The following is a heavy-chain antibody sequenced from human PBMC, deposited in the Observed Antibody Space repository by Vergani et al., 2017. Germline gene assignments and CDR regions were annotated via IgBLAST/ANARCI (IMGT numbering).Heavy chain of an antibody. CDR2: ICHTEDT. CDR1: GDSISSNNC. Sequence: QVQLQESGPGLVKPPGTLSLTCAVSGDSISSNNCWTWVRQPPGKGLEWIGEICHTEDTKYSPFLKSRVTVSVDESRNLFSLRLNSVTAADTAVYYCATIGYSRWGYYFDDWGQGILVTVSS. CDR3: ATIGYSRWGYYFDD. D-gene: IGHD1-26*01. V-gene: IGHV4-4*03. J-gene: IGHJ4*02.